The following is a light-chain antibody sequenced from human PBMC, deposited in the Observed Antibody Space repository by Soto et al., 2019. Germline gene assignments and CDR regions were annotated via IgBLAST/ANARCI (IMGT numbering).Light chain of an antibody. Sequence: VLTQPPSASGTPGQGVTISCSGSTSNIGSNYVYWYQQLPGTAPKLLIYRNNQRPSGVPDRFSGSKSGTSASLAISGLRSDDEADYFCATWDDRLNGFYVFGTGTKVTVL. CDR2: RNN. V-gene: IGLV1-47*01. CDR1: TSNIGSNY. J-gene: IGLJ1*01. CDR3: ATWDDRLNGFYV.